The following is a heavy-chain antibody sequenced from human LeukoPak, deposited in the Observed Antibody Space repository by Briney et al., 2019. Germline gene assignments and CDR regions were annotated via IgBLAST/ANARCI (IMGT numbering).Heavy chain of an antibody. CDR1: GYTFTGYY. J-gene: IGHJ6*03. CDR2: INPNSGGT. Sequence: ASVKVSCKASGYTFTGYYMHWVRQAPGQGLEWMGWINPNSGGTNYAQKFQGRVTMTRDTSISTAYMELSRLTSDDTAVYYCARGPPLNAATHRYNYYYYTDVWGKGTTVTVSS. V-gene: IGHV1-2*02. D-gene: IGHD1-26*01. CDR3: ARGPPLNAATHRYNYYYYTDV.